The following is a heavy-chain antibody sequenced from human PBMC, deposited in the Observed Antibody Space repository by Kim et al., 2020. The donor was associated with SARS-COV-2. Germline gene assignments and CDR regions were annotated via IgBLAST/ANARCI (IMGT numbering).Heavy chain of an antibody. CDR2: ISGSSTYT. CDR1: GFTFSNYD. D-gene: IGHD1-26*01. Sequence: GGSLRLSCAASGFTFSNYDMNWVRQAPGKGLELVSPISGSSTYTYYADSVKGRFTISRDNTKNTLYLQMNSLRAEDTAVYYCARDATGCDRDRWDYWY. V-gene: IGHV3-21*01. J-gene: IGHJ2*01. CDR3: ARDATGCDRDRWDYWY.